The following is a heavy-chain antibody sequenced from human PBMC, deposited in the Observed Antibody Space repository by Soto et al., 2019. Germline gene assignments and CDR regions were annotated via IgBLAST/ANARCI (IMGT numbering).Heavy chain of an antibody. CDR3: ARVSSVGHDFWSGPFRY. D-gene: IGHD3-3*01. CDR1: GFTFSSYA. CDR2: ISYDGSNK. J-gene: IGHJ4*02. V-gene: IGHV3-30-3*01. Sequence: QVQLLESGGGVVQPGRSLRLFCAASGFTFSSYAMHWVRQAPGKGPEWVSVISYDGSNKYYAHSLKGRFTISGDNSKNTLYRQMTSMRSEDTAVYYGARVSSVGHDFWSGPFRYWGGRALVTVSS.